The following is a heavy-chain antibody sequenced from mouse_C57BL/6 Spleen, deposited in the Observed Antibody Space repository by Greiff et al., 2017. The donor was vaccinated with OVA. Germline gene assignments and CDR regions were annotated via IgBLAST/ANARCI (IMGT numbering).Heavy chain of an antibody. Sequence: EVKLVESGGGLVKPGGSLKLSCAASGFTFSDYGMHWVRQAPEKGLEWVAYISSGSSTIYYADTVKGRFTISRDNAKNTLFLQMTSLRSEDTAMYYCARGDYGSSCGYFDVWGTGTTVTVSS. CDR2: ISSGSSTI. CDR3: ARGDYGSSCGYFDV. D-gene: IGHD1-1*01. V-gene: IGHV5-17*01. CDR1: GFTFSDYG. J-gene: IGHJ1*03.